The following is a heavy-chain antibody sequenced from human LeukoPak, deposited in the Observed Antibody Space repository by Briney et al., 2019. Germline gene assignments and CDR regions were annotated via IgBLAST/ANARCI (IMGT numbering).Heavy chain of an antibody. CDR3: AREDWYSSGGDAFDI. CDR1: GFTFSSYA. CDR2: ISYDGSNK. V-gene: IGHV3-30-3*01. D-gene: IGHD6-19*01. J-gene: IGHJ3*02. Sequence: GGSLRLSCAASGFTFSSYAMHWVRQAPGKGLEWVAVISYDGSNKYYADSVKGRLTISRDNSKNTLYLQMNGLRAEDTAVYYCAREDWYSSGGDAFDIWGQGTMVTVSS.